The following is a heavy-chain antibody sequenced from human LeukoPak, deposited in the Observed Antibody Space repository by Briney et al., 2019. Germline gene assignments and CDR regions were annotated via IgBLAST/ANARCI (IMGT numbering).Heavy chain of an antibody. Sequence: GGSLRLSCAATGFTFSDYYINWIRQAPGKGLEWVAYVSPDGSSTFYADSVQGRFTISRDNAQNSLYLQMNSLRVEDTAFYARGGKFLRSGPDYWGQGTLVTVSS. V-gene: IGHV3-11*01. D-gene: IGHD3-3*01. J-gene: IGHJ4*02. CDR2: VSPDGSST. CDR1: GFTFSDYY. CDR3: GGKFLRSGPDY.